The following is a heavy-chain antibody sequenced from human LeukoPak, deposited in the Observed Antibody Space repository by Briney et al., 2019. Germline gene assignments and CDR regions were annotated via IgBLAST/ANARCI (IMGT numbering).Heavy chain of an antibody. CDR3: ARDSSGWLLIDY. CDR1: GFTFSSYG. J-gene: IGHJ4*02. V-gene: IGHV3-30*02. Sequence: GGSLRLSCAASGFTFSSYGMHWVRQAPGKGLEWVAFIRYDGSNKYYADSMKGRFTISRDNSKNTLYPQMNSLRAEDTAVYYCARDSSGWLLIDYWGQGTLVTVSS. D-gene: IGHD6-19*01. CDR2: IRYDGSNK.